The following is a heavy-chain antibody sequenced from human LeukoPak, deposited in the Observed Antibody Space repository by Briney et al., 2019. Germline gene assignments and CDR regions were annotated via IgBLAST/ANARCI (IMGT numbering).Heavy chain of an antibody. J-gene: IGHJ4*02. CDR3: ARVTEAPYYFGY. CDR1: GFTFTSYG. CDR2: ITYDGYYK. V-gene: IGHV3-30*03. Sequence: GTSLRLSCAASGFTFTSYGMHWVRQAPGKGLEWVALITYDGYYKYYSDSVKGRFTISSDTSKNTLYLQMNSLRAEDTAVYYCARVTEAPYYFGYWGQGTLVTVSS.